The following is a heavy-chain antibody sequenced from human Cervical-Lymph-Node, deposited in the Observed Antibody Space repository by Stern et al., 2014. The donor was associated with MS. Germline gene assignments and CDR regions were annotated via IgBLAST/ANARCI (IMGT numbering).Heavy chain of an antibody. D-gene: IGHD5-24*01. V-gene: IGHV4-30-4*01. CDR1: GGSISIAEYY. CDR2: IRNSGTT. Sequence: QVQLHESGPGLVKPSQTLSLTCAVTGGSISIAEYYWSWIRQSPGKGLEWIGYIRNSGTTYCHPSLRSRGPKLVDAAKNQFSLKLRSVTAADTAVYYCSRDADGYSLVFGYWGRGTLVTVSP. CDR3: SRDADGYSLVFGY. J-gene: IGHJ4*02.